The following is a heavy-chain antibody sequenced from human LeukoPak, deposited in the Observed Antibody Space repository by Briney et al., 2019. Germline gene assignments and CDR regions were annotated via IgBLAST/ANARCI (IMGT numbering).Heavy chain of an antibody. CDR2: ISSGGSHI. CDR1: GFIFSTHS. Sequence: EGSLRLSCAASGFIFSTHSMSWVRQSPGKGLEWVSSISSGGSHIYYADSMKGRFTISRDNARNSLFLQMNSLRAEDTAVYYCVRDFRTQLDGYSPPYHFDYWGQGALVTVSS. CDR3: VRDFRTQLDGYSPPYHFDY. D-gene: IGHD5-24*01. J-gene: IGHJ4*02. V-gene: IGHV3-21*01.